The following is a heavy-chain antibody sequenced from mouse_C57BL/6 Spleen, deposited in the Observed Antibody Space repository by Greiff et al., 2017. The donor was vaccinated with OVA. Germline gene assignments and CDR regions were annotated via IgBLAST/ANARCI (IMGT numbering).Heavy chain of an antibody. V-gene: IGHV1-15*01. D-gene: IGHD4-1*01. CDR1: GYTFTDYE. CDR3: TRKDWSWFAY. Sequence: LVESGAELVRPGASVTLSCKASGYTFTDYEMHWVKQTPVHGLEWIGAIDPETGGTAYNQKFKGKAILTADKSSSTAYMELRSLTSEDSAVYYCTRKDWSWFAYWGQGTLVTVSA. J-gene: IGHJ3*01. CDR2: IDPETGGT.